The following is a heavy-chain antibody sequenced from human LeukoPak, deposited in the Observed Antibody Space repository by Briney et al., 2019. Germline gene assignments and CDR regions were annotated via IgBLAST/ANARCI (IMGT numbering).Heavy chain of an antibody. D-gene: IGHD3-10*01. CDR3: ARDHGATYGSGSYSDAFDI. CDR1: GFTVSSNY. Sequence: VSLRLSCAASGFTVSSNYMSWVRQAPGKGLEWVSVIYSGGSTYYADSVKGRFTISRDNSKNTLYLQMNSLRGEDTAVYYCARDHGATYGSGSYSDAFDIWGQGTMVTVSS. V-gene: IGHV3-53*01. CDR2: IYSGGST. J-gene: IGHJ3*02.